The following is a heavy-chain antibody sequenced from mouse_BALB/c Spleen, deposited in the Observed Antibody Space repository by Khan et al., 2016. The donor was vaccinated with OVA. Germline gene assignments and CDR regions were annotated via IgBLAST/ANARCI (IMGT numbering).Heavy chain of an antibody. CDR1: GYAFSSNW. V-gene: IGHV1-80*01. CDR2: IYPGDGDT. CDR3: ARSNYGNYYFDY. Sequence: VQLQESGAELVRPGSSVKISCKTSGYAFSSNWMNWVKQRPGQGLEWIGLIYPGDGDTNYNGKFKGKATLTADKSSSTAYMQLSSLTSEDSAVYFCARSNYGNYYFDYWGKGTTLTFSS. J-gene: IGHJ2*01. D-gene: IGHD2-1*01.